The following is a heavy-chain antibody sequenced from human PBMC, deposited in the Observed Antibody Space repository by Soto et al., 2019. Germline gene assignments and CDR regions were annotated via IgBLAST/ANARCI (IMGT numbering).Heavy chain of an antibody. CDR1: GFTFSSYA. D-gene: IGHD4-4*01. J-gene: IGHJ6*03. CDR2: ISGSGGST. CDR3: AKASDYSKGRYYYYMDV. Sequence: GGSLRLSCAASGFTFSSYAMSWVRQAPGKGLEWVSAISGSGGSTYYADSVKGRFTISRDNSKNTLYLQMNSLRAEDTAVYYCAKASDYSKGRYYYYMDVWGKGTTVTVSS. V-gene: IGHV3-23*01.